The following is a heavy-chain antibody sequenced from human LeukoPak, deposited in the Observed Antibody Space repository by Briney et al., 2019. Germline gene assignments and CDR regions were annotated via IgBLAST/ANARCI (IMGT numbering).Heavy chain of an antibody. D-gene: IGHD4-11*01. Sequence: GGSLRLSCAASGFTFSSYAMHWVRQGPGKGLEWVAVISYDGSNKYYADSVKGRFTISRDNSKNTLYLQMNSLRAEDTAVYYCAREYSNYGWFDPWGQGTLVTVSS. CDR2: ISYDGSNK. CDR1: GFTFSSYA. J-gene: IGHJ5*02. CDR3: AREYSNYGWFDP. V-gene: IGHV3-30*04.